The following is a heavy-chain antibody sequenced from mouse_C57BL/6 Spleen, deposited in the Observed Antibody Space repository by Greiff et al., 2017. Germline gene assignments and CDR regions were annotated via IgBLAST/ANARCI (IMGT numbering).Heavy chain of an antibody. CDR2: IYPGDGDT. V-gene: IGHV1-82*01. Sequence: QVQLKQSGPELVKPGASVKISCKASGYAFSSSWMNWVKQRPGKGLEWIGRIYPGDGDTNYNGKFKGKATLTADKSSSTAYMQLSSLTSEDSAVYFCARDYYYGSWYFDVWGTGTTVTVSS. CDR3: ARDYYYGSWYFDV. D-gene: IGHD1-1*01. J-gene: IGHJ1*03. CDR1: GYAFSSSW.